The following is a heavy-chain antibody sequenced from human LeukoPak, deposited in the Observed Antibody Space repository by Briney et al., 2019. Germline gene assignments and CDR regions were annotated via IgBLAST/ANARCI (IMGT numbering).Heavy chain of an antibody. CDR2: INPNSGGT. V-gene: IGHV1-2*02. CDR3: APYYSDTSARD. J-gene: IGHJ1*01. CDR1: GHTFTAYY. Sequence: GASVKVSCKASGHTFTAYYMFWVRQAPEQGLEWMGWINPNSGGTNSAPKFQGRVTMIRDTSISTAYMELSGLPSDDTAVYFCAPYYSDTSARDWGQGTLVTVSS. D-gene: IGHD3-22*01.